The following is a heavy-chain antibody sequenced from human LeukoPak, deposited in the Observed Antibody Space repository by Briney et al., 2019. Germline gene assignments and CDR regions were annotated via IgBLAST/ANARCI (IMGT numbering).Heavy chain of an antibody. CDR2: ISDSAGRT. V-gene: IGHV3-23*01. CDR1: GFSFSTYG. CDR3: AKRVEYSSSSGGYFDY. J-gene: IGHJ4*02. D-gene: IGHD6-6*01. Sequence: GGSLRLSCAASGFSFSTYGMNWVRQAPGKGLEWVSSISDSAGRTYYVDLVKGRFTISRDNSKNTLYLQMNSLRAEDTAVYYCAKRVEYSSSSGGYFDYWGQGTLVTVSS.